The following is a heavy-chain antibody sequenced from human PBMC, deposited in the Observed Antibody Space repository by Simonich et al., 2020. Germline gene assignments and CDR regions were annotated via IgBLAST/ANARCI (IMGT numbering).Heavy chain of an antibody. CDR2: ISYEGSNK. CDR1: GFTFSSYA. D-gene: IGHD1-26*01. CDR3: AREGAGNDAFDI. J-gene: IGHJ3*02. Sequence: QVQLVESGGGVVQPGRSLRLSCAASGFTFSSYAMHWVRQAPGKGLEGLAVISYEGSNKYYADSVKGRFTISRDNAKNTLYLQMNSLRAEDTAVYYCAREGAGNDAFDIWGQGTMVTVSS. V-gene: IGHV3-30*07.